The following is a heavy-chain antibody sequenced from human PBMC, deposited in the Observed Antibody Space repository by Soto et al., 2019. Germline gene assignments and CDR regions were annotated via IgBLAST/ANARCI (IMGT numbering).Heavy chain of an antibody. Sequence: PGGSLRLSCAASGFTVSSNYMHWVRQAPGKGLEWVAVIWYDGSNKYYADSVKGRFTISRDNSKNTLYLQMNSLRAEDTAVYYCARDGDFAAAGYFDYWGQGTLVTVSS. D-gene: IGHD6-13*01. J-gene: IGHJ4*02. CDR1: GFTVSSNY. CDR2: IWYDGSNK. CDR3: ARDGDFAAAGYFDY. V-gene: IGHV3-33*08.